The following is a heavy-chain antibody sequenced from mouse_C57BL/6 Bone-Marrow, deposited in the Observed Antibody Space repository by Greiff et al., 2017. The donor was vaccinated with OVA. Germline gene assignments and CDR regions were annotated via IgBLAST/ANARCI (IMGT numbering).Heavy chain of an antibody. CDR1: GYAFSSSW. CDR3: ASITTVPPWGDFDS. Sequence: QVQLKQSGPELVKPGASVKISCKASGYAFSSSWMNWVKQRPGKGLEWIGRIYPGDGDTNYNGKFKGKATLTADKSSSTAYMQLSSLTAEDSAVYVCASITTVPPWGDFDSWGQGTTLTVSS. CDR2: IYPGDGDT. V-gene: IGHV1-82*01. J-gene: IGHJ2*01. D-gene: IGHD1-1*01.